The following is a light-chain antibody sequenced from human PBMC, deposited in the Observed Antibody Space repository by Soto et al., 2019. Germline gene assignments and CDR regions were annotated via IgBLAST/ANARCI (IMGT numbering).Light chain of an antibody. J-gene: IGLJ3*02. CDR3: CSYAGSSTWV. CDR1: SSDVGSYNL. Sequence: QSVLTQPASMSGSPGQTFTISCTGSSSDVGSYNLVSWYQQHPGKAPKLMIYEGSKRPSGVSSRFSGSKSANTASLTISGLQAEDEADYYCCSYAGSSTWVFGGGTKLTVL. CDR2: EGS. V-gene: IGLV2-23*01.